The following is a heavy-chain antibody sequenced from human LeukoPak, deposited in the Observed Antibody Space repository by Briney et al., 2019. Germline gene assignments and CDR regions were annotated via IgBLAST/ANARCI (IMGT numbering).Heavy chain of an antibody. CDR2: INHSGST. V-gene: IGHV4-34*01. CDR1: GGSFSGYY. Sequence: SETLSLTCAVYGGSFSGYYWSWIRQPPGRGLEWIGEINHSGSTNYDPSLKSRVTISVDTSKNQFSLKLSSVTAADTAVYYCASHRTFDYWGQGTLVTVSS. J-gene: IGHJ4*02. CDR3: ASHRTFDY.